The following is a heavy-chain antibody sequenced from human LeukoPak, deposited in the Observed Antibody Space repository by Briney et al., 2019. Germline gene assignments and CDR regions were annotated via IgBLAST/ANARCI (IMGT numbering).Heavy chain of an antibody. J-gene: IGHJ4*02. CDR1: GGSISSYY. V-gene: IGHV4-59*01. D-gene: IGHD5-18*01. CDR3: ARADGYSYGRFDY. Sequence: SETLSLTCTVSGGSISSYYWSWIRQPPGKGLEWIGYIYYSGSTNYNPSLKSRVTISVDTSKNQFSLKLSSVTAADTAVYYCARADGYSYGRFDYWGPGTLVTVSS. CDR2: IYYSGST.